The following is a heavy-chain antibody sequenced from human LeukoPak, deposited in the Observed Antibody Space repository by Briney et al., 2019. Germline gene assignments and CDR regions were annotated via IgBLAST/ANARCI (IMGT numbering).Heavy chain of an antibody. V-gene: IGHV4-30-2*01. CDR1: GGSISSGGYS. CDR2: IYHSGST. CDR3: ARGVAYNWNYVGWSDP. J-gene: IGHJ5*02. Sequence: SETLSLTCAVSGGSISSGGYSWSWIRQPPGKGLEWIGYIYHSGSTYYNPSLKSRVTISVDRSKNQFSLKLSSVTAADTAVYYCARGVAYNWNYVGWSDPWGQGTLVTVSS. D-gene: IGHD1-7*01.